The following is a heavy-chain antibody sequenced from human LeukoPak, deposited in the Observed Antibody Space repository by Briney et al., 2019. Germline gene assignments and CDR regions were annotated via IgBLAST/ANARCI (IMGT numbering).Heavy chain of an antibody. CDR2: ISDIGSI. Sequence: SETLSLTCTVSGGSISSYYWSWIRQPPGKGLEWIAYISDIGSINYNPSLKSRVTMSLDTSKNQFSLKLSSVTAADTAVYYCAGHHPRNTVDFWGQGTLVTVSS. CDR1: GGSISSYY. CDR3: AGHHPRNTVDF. V-gene: IGHV4-59*08. D-gene: IGHD2/OR15-2a*01. J-gene: IGHJ4*02.